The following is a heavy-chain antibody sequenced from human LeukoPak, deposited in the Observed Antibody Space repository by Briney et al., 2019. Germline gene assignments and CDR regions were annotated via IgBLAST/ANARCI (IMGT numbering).Heavy chain of an antibody. CDR1: GGTFSSYA. V-gene: IGHV1-69*13. CDR3: ARVCRYGYLGH. CDR2: IIPIFGTA. Sequence: VASVKVSCKASGGTFSSYAISWVRQAPGQGLEWIGGIIPIFGTANYAQKFQGRVTITADESTSTAYMELSSLRSEDTAVYYCARVCRYGYLGHWGQGTLVTVSS. J-gene: IGHJ4*02. D-gene: IGHD3-16*01.